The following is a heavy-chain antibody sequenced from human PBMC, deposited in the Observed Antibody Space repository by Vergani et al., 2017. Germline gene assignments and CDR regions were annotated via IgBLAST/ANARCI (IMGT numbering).Heavy chain of an antibody. CDR1: GFTFSSYS. V-gene: IGHV3-21*01. Sequence: EVQLVESGGGLVKPGGSLRLSCAASGFTFSSYSMNWVRQAPGKGLEWVSSISSSSSYIYYADSVKGRFTISRDNAKNSLYLQMNSLRAEDTAVYYCARGDYYDSSGYGLDYWGQETLVTVSS. CDR2: ISSSSSYI. D-gene: IGHD3-22*01. J-gene: IGHJ4*02. CDR3: ARGDYYDSSGYGLDY.